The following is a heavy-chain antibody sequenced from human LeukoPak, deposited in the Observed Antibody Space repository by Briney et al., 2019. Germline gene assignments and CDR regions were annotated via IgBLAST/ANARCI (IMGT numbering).Heavy chain of an antibody. CDR3: AKDGTTVTTFDY. V-gene: IGHV3-23*01. D-gene: IGHD4-17*01. CDR2: ISGSGGST. CDR1: GFTFSSYA. Sequence: GGSLRLSCAASGFTFSSYAMSWVRQAPGKGLEWVSAISGSGGSTYYADSVKGRFTISRDNSKNTLYLQMNSLGAEDTAVYYSAKDGTTVTTFDYWGRGTLVTVSS. J-gene: IGHJ4*02.